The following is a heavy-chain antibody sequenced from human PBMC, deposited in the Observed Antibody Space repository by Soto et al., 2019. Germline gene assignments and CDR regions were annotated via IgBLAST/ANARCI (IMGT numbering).Heavy chain of an antibody. CDR3: ARGDCSAAGCYIHYYYGMDV. CDR1: GFTFRNYA. J-gene: IGHJ6*02. D-gene: IGHD2-2*02. CDR2: ISRSGGTS. Sequence: GGSLRLSCAAAGFTFRNYAMSWVRQSPGKGLEWVSAISRSGGTSYYADSVKGRFTISRDNAKNTLYLQMDNLRAEDTAVYYCARGDCSAAGCYIHYYYGMDVWGQGTTVTVSS. V-gene: IGHV3-23*01.